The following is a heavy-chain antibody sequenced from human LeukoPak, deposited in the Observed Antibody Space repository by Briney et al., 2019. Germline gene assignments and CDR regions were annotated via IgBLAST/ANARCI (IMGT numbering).Heavy chain of an antibody. Sequence: PSETLSLTCTVSGGSISSSSYYWGWIRQPPGKGLEWIGSIYYSGSTYYNPSLKSRATISVDTSKNQFSLKLSSVTAADTAVYYCANYGDYVEDYYYYMDVWGKGTTVTVSS. CDR2: IYYSGST. CDR3: ANYGDYVEDYYYYMDV. CDR1: GGSISSSSYY. V-gene: IGHV4-39*01. D-gene: IGHD4-17*01. J-gene: IGHJ6*03.